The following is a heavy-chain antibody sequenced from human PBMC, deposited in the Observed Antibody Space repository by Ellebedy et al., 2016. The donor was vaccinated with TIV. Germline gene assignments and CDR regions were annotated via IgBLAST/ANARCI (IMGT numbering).Heavy chain of an antibody. Sequence: SETLSLTXTVSGGSVSRYFWSWIRQPAGKGLEWIGRIFTSGSFNYNPSLMSRVTMSVVTSKNQIFLRLNSVTTADTAVYYCARVHCSITTCDYYYMDVWGKGTTVTVSS. CDR3: ARVHCSITTCDYYYMDV. V-gene: IGHV4-4*07. CDR2: IFTSGSF. D-gene: IGHD1-1*01. CDR1: GGSVSRYF. J-gene: IGHJ6*03.